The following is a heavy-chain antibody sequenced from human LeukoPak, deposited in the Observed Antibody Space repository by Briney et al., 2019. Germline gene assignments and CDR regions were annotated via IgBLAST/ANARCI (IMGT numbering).Heavy chain of an antibody. Sequence: GGSLRLSCAASGFTFSDYGMHWVRQAPGKGLGWVAFIRYDGNDKFYAESVKGRFTISRDSSRNTLYLQMKSLRPEDTAVYYCAKDLMRDRWFGESWGQGTLVTVSS. D-gene: IGHD3-10*01. CDR1: GFTFSDYG. CDR2: IRYDGNDK. CDR3: AKDLMRDRWFGES. V-gene: IGHV3-30*02. J-gene: IGHJ5*02.